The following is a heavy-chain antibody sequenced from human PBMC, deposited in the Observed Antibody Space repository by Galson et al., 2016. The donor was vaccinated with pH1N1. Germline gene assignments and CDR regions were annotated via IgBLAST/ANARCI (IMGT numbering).Heavy chain of an antibody. CDR3: VGSSSRFYFDH. J-gene: IGHJ4*02. V-gene: IGHV3-30*03. CDR1: GLIFSNYG. CDR2: VSYDGSKT. D-gene: IGHD6-6*01. Sequence: SLRLSCAASGLIFSNYGMHWVRQAPGKGLEWVAVVSYDGSKTYYADSVKGRLTISRDNSKNTLYLQMSSLRVEDTAVYFCVGSSSRFYFDHWGQGTLVTASS.